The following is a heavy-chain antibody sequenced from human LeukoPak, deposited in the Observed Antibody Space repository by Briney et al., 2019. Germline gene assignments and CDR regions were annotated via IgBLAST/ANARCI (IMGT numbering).Heavy chain of an antibody. D-gene: IGHD3-3*01. Sequence: SETLSLTCAVYGGSFSGYYWSWIRQPPGKGLEWIEEINHSGSTNYNPSLKSRVTISVDTSKNQFSLKLSSVTAADTAVYYCARHDYFRFLEWSMSSRFDYWGQGTLVTVSS. CDR3: ARHDYFRFLEWSMSSRFDY. CDR2: INHSGST. V-gene: IGHV4-34*01. CDR1: GGSFSGYY. J-gene: IGHJ4*02.